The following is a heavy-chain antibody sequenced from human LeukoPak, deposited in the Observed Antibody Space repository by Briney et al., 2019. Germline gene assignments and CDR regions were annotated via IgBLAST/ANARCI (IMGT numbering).Heavy chain of an antibody. CDR3: ARQGSEYYMDV. J-gene: IGHJ6*03. CDR1: QFTFNGSW. CDR2: ISSSSSTI. Sequence: GGPLRLSCADSQFTFNGSWMNWVRQAPGKGLEWVSYISSSSSTIYYADSVKGRFTISRDNAKNSLYLQMNSLRAEDTAVYYCARQGSEYYMDVWGKGTTVTVSS. V-gene: IGHV3-48*01. D-gene: IGHD3-10*01.